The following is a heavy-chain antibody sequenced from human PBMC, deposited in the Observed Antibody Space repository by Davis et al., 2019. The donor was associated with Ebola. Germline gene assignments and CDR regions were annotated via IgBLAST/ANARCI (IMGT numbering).Heavy chain of an antibody. CDR2: INPNSGGT. J-gene: IGHJ6*02. D-gene: IGHD1-7*01. CDR1: GYTFTGYY. Sequence: ASVKVSCKASGYTFTGYYMHWVRQAPGQGLEWMGWINPNSGGTNYAQKFQGWVTMTRDTSISTAYMELSRLRSDDTAVYYCARGMGVLAGTTCLDPANKCYYYGMDVWGQGTTVTVSS. CDR3: ARGMGVLAGTTCLDPANKCYYYGMDV. V-gene: IGHV1-2*04.